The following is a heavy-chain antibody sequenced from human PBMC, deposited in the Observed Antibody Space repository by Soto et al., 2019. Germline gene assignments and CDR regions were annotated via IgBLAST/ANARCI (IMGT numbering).Heavy chain of an antibody. J-gene: IGHJ4*02. D-gene: IGHD2-21*01. V-gene: IGHV3-30*18. CDR1: GFTFSSYG. CDR3: AKDPSLAYCGGDCYDPGYYFDY. Sequence: GGSLRLSCAASGFTFSSYGMHWVRQAPGKGLEWVAVISYDGSNKYYADSVKGRFTISRDNSKNTLYLQMNSLRAEDTAVYYCAKDPSLAYCGGDCYDPGYYFDYWGQGTLVTVSS. CDR2: ISYDGSNK.